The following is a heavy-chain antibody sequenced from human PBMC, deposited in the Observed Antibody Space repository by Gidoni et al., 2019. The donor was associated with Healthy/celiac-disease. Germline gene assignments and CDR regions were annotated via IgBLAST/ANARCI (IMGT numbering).Heavy chain of an antibody. CDR1: GFTFSSYG. J-gene: IGHJ4*02. CDR2: ISYDGSNK. D-gene: IGHD3-10*01. V-gene: IGHV3-30*18. Sequence: QVQLVESGGGVVQPGRSLRLSCAASGFTFSSYGMHWVRQAPGKGLEWVAVISYDGSNKSYADSLKGRFTISRDNSKNTLYLQMNSLRAEDTAVYYCAKEGGVWGQGTLVTVSS. CDR3: AKEGGV.